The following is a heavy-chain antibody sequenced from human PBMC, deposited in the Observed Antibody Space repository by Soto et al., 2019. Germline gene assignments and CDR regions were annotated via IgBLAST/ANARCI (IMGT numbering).Heavy chain of an antibody. CDR1: GFTFSSYA. Sequence: EVQLLESGGGLVQPGGSLRLSCAASGFTFSSYAMSWVRQAPGKGLEWVSAISGSGGSTYYADSVKGRFTISRDNSKNTRYLQMNSLRAEDTAVYYCAKDLAGGRGVMTVDYWGQGTLVTVSS. CDR2: ISGSGGST. CDR3: AKDLAGGRGVMTVDY. J-gene: IGHJ4*02. V-gene: IGHV3-23*01. D-gene: IGHD3-10*01.